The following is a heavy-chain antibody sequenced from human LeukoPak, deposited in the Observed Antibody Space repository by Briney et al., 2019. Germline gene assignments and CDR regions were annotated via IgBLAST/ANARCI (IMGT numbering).Heavy chain of an antibody. CDR3: ARVSKGKLRFLEWSRYYYYYMDV. CDR2: ISYDGSNK. V-gene: IGHV3-30*19. CDR1: GFTFISYG. D-gene: IGHD3-3*01. J-gene: IGHJ6*03. Sequence: PGGSLRLSCAASGFTFISYGMHWVRQAPGKGLEWVAVISYDGSNKYYADSVKGRFTISRDNSKNTLYLQMNSLRAEDTAVYYCARVSKGKLRFLEWSRYYYYYMDVWGKGTTVTVSS.